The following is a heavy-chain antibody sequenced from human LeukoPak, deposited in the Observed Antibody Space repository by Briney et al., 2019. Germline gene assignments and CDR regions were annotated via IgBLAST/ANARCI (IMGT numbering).Heavy chain of an antibody. CDR2: IIPIFGTA. Sequence: GSSVKVSCKASGGTFSSYAISWVRQAPGQGLEWMGGIIPIFGTANYAQKFQGRVTITADKSTSTAYMELSSLRSEDTAVYYCARDHYYYGSGSYWGGSSCYYGMDVWGKGTTVTVSS. CDR1: GGTFSSYA. V-gene: IGHV1-69*06. CDR3: ARDHYYYGSGSYWGGSSCYYGMDV. D-gene: IGHD3-10*01. J-gene: IGHJ6*04.